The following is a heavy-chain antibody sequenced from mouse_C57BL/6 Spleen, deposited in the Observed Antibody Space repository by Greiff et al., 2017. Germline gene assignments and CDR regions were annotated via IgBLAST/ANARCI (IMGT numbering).Heavy chain of an antibody. V-gene: IGHV1-64*01. CDR2: IHPNSGST. Sequence: VQLQQPGAELVKPGASVKLSCKASGYTFTSYWMHWVKQRPGQGLEWIGMIHPNSGSTNYNEKFKSKATLTVDKSSSTAYMQLSSLTSEDSAVYYCAREGDGYYPFAYWGQGTLGTVSA. J-gene: IGHJ3*01. CDR1: GYTFTSYW. CDR3: AREGDGYYPFAY. D-gene: IGHD2-3*01.